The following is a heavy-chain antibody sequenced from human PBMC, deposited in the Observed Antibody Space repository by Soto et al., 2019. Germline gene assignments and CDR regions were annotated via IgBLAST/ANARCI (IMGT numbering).Heavy chain of an antibody. CDR2: ITGSGTGT. CDR3: AKTYSYYYFYY. Sequence: GGSLRLSCTASGFTFSSFAMSWVRQAPGKGLEWVSGITGSGTGTYYADSVSGRVTISRDNSKHTLFLQMHSLRAEDTAVYYCAKTYSYYYFYYWGQGTLVTVSS. CDR1: GFTFSSFA. J-gene: IGHJ4*02. D-gene: IGHD3-16*01. V-gene: IGHV3-23*01.